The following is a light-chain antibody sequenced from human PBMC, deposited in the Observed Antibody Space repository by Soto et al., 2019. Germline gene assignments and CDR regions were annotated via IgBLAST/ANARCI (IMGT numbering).Light chain of an antibody. Sequence: EVMLTQSPGTLSLSPGERATLSCRAIQSVTSNYLAWYRQKPGQAPRLLIYGAFRRVSGTPDRFIGSGSGTDFTLTISRLEPEDFAVYYCQQYGSSPTWTFGQGTKVDIK. V-gene: IGKV3-20*01. J-gene: IGKJ1*01. CDR1: QSVTSNY. CDR2: GAF. CDR3: QQYGSSPTWT.